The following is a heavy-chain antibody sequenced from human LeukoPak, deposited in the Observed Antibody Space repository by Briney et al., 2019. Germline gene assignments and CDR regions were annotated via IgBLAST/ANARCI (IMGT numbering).Heavy chain of an antibody. CDR1: GGSINSYY. CDR2: IHYTGST. V-gene: IGHV4-59*01. Sequence: SETLSLTCTVSGGSINSYYWSWIRQPPGKGLECIGYIHYTGSTNYNPSLKSRVTISVDTSKSQFSLKLSSVTAADTAIYYCARDFSSSSTVYYYYYMDVWGKGTTVTVSS. J-gene: IGHJ6*03. CDR3: ARDFSSSSTVYYYYYMDV. D-gene: IGHD6-6*01.